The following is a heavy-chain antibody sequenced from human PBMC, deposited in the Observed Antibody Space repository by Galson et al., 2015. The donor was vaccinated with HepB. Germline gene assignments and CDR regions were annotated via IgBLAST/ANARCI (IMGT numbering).Heavy chain of an antibody. J-gene: IGHJ4*02. CDR3: AKDNSGYSYGYGVYFDY. Sequence: SLRLSCAASGFTFSSYAMSWVRQAPGKGLEWVSAISGSGGSTYYADSVKGRFTISRDNSKNTLYLQMNSLRAEDTAVYYCAKDNSGYSYGYGVYFDYWGQGTLVTVSS. V-gene: IGHV3-23*01. CDR1: GFTFSSYA. CDR2: ISGSGGST. D-gene: IGHD5-18*01.